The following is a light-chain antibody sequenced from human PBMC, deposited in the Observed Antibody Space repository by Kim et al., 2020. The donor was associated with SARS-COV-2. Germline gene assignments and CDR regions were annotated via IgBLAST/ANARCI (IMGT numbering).Light chain of an antibody. CDR2: ANN. Sequence: QSVLTQPPSVSGAPGQRVTIPCTGTTSNIGAGYDVHWYQQFPETAPKLLIFANNNRPSGVPDRFSGSKSGTSASLAITGLQPEDEADYYCQSYDNNLRGSEVFGGGTQLTVL. J-gene: IGLJ3*02. V-gene: IGLV1-40*01. CDR3: QSYDNNLRGSEV. CDR1: TSNIGAGYD.